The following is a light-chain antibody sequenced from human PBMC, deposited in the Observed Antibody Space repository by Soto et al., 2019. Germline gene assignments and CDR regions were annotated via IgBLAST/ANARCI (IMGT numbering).Light chain of an antibody. CDR3: VSFAGGTYV. J-gene: IGLJ1*01. CDR1: SSDVGGYIF. Sequence: QSALTQPPSASGSPGQSVTISRTGTSSDVGGYIFVSWYQQHPGKVPKLIIYDVNKRPSGVPDRFSGAKYGNTASLTVSGLQAEDEGDYYCVSFAGGTYVFGTGTKVTVL. V-gene: IGLV2-8*01. CDR2: DVN.